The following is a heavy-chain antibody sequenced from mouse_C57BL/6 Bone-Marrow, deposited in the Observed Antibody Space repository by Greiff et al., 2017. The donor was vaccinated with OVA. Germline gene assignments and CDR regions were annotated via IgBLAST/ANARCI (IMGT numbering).Heavy chain of an antibody. Sequence: QVQLQQPGAELVKPGASVKMSCKASGYTFTSYWMHWVKQRPGQGLEWIGNINPSNGGTNYNEKFKSKATLTVDKSSSTAYMQLSSLTSEDSAVYYCARPGWLRYWYFDVWGTGTTVTVSS. CDR3: ARPGWLRYWYFDV. V-gene: IGHV1-53*01. J-gene: IGHJ1*03. CDR2: INPSNGGT. D-gene: IGHD2-2*01. CDR1: GYTFTSYW.